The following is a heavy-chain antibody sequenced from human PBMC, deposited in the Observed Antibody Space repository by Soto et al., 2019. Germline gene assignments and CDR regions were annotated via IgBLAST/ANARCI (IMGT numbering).Heavy chain of an antibody. J-gene: IGHJ4*02. Sequence: PGGSLRLSCAASGFTFSSYWMHWVRQGPGKGLVWVSRINSDGSSTSYADSAKGRFTISRDNAKNTLYLQMNSLRAEDTAVYYCARGSYSSGWYDYFDYWGQGTLVTVSS. V-gene: IGHV3-74*01. CDR2: INSDGSST. CDR3: ARGSYSSGWYDYFDY. D-gene: IGHD6-19*01. CDR1: GFTFSSYW.